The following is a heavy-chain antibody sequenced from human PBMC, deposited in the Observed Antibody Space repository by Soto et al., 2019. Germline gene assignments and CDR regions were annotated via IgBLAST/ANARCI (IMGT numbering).Heavy chain of an antibody. Sequence: QITLKESGPPLVKPTQTLTLTCTFSGFSLSTSGVGVGWIRQPPGKALEWLALIYWNDDKRYSPSLKSRLTNTKDTSKNQVVLTMTNMDPVDTATYYCAHPRQYSGGWMPFDYWGQGTLVTVSS. CDR3: AHPRQYSGGWMPFDY. CDR1: GFSLSTSGVG. J-gene: IGHJ4*02. D-gene: IGHD6-19*01. V-gene: IGHV2-5*01. CDR2: IYWNDDK.